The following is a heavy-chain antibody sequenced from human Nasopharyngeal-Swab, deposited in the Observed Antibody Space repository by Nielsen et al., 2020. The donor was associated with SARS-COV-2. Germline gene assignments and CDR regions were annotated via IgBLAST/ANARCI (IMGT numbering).Heavy chain of an antibody. D-gene: IGHD3-9*01. CDR2: ISGSGGST. CDR3: AKDGVRYLAGGFAFDI. V-gene: IGHV3-23*01. Sequence: WIRQPPGKGLEWVSAISGSGGSTYYADSVKGRFTISRDNSKNTLYLQMNSLRAEDTAVYYCAKDGVRYLAGGFAFDIWGQGTMGTVS. J-gene: IGHJ3*02.